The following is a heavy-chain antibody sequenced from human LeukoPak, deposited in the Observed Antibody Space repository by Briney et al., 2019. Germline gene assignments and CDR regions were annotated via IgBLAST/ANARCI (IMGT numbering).Heavy chain of an antibody. CDR1: GYTFTSYY. Sequence: ASVKVSCKASGYTFTSYYMHWVRQAPGQGLEWMGIINPSGGSTSYAQKFQGRVTMTRDTSTNTVYMELSSLRSEDTAVYFCARATLSDYYFNYWGQGTLVSVSS. CDR2: INPSGGST. J-gene: IGHJ4*02. V-gene: IGHV1-46*01. CDR3: ARATLSDYYFNY.